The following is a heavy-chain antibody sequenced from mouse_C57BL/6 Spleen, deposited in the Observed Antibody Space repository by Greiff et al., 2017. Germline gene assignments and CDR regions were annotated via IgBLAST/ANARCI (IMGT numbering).Heavy chain of an antibody. V-gene: IGHV3-1*01. CDR3: ARETAQAPFAY. D-gene: IGHD3-2*02. J-gene: IGHJ3*01. CDR2: ISYSGST. Sequence: EVQRVESGPGMVKPSQSLSLTCTVTGYSITSGYDWHWIRHFPGNKLEWMGYISYSGSTNYNPSLKSRISITHDTSKNHFFLKLNSVTTEDTATYYCARETAQAPFAYWGQGTLVTVSA. CDR1: GYSITSGYD.